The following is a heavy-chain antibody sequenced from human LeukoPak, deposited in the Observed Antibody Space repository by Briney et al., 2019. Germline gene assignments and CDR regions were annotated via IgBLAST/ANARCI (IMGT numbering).Heavy chain of an antibody. CDR1: GFTFSSYE. CDR3: ASAGVSGNY. CDR2: ISSSGSTI. V-gene: IGHV3-48*03. J-gene: IGHJ4*02. Sequence: PGGSLRLSCAASGFTFSSYEMNWVRQAPGKGLEWVSYISSSGSTIYYADSVKGRFTISRDNAKNSLYLQMNSLRAEDTAVYYCASAGVSGNYWGQGTLVTVSS. D-gene: IGHD2-8*01.